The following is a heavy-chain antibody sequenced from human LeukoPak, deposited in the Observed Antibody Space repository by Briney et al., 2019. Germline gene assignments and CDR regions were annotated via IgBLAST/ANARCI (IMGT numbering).Heavy chain of an antibody. D-gene: IGHD2-2*01. CDR2: ISSSSSYI. CDR1: GFTFSSYS. CDR3: ARGYCSSTSCYNLDY. J-gene: IGHJ4*02. V-gene: IGHV3-21*01. Sequence: GGSLRLSCAASGFTFSSYSMTWVRQAPGKGLEWVSSISSSSSYIYYADSVKGRFTISRDNAKNSLYLQMNSLRAEDTAVYYCARGYCSSTSCYNLDYWGQGTLVTVSS.